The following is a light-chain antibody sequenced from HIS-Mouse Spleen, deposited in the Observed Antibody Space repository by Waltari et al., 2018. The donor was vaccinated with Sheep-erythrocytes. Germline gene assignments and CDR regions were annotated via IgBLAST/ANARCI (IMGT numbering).Light chain of an antibody. CDR3: SSYAGSNNWV. J-gene: IGLJ3*02. V-gene: IGLV2-8*01. CDR1: SSDVGGYNY. CDR2: EVS. Sequence: QSALTQPPSASGSPGQSVTISCTGTSSDVGGYNYVSWYQQHPGKAPKLMIYEVSTRPSGVPDRFSGSKAGNTASLTVSGLKAEDEADYYCSSYAGSNNWVFGGGTKLTVL.